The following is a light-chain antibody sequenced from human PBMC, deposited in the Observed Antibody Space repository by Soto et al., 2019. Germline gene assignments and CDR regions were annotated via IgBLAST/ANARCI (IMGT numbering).Light chain of an antibody. J-gene: IGKJ1*01. CDR1: QSISSY. CDR3: QQYYSFPRT. CDR2: AAS. V-gene: IGKV1-39*01. Sequence: DIQIKQNPSSLYASIGDRVAITCRASQSISSYLNWYQQKPGKAPKLLIYAASSLQSGVPSRFSGSGSGTDFTLTISCLQSEDFATDYCQQYYSFPRTFAQGTKVDI.